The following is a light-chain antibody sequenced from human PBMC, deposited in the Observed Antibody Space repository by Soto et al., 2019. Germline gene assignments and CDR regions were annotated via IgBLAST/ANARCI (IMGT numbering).Light chain of an antibody. Sequence: QPVLTQSPSASASPGASVKLTCTLSSGHSTYTIAWHQQHPGKGPLDLMWLKNDGSRTNGDGIPYPFSGSSFGAERYLTIASPQAEDESDYHGQTWNTGNQVFGAGTKVTVL. CDR1: SGHSTYT. J-gene: IGLJ1*01. CDR3: QTWNTGNQV. CDR2: LKNDGSR. V-gene: IGLV4-69*01.